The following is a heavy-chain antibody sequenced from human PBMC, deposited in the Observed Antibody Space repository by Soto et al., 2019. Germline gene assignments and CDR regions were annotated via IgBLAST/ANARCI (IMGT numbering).Heavy chain of an antibody. Sequence: PSETLSLTCTVSSDSISNYYCSWFRQPPGKGLEWIGGYSGFTDYNPSLESRATISVDHSKNQFSLTLRSVTAADTAVYYCARDYGDYSFFFDYWGQGALVTVSS. CDR3: ARDYGDYSFFFDY. CDR1: SDSISNYY. CDR2: YSGFT. J-gene: IGHJ4*02. D-gene: IGHD4-17*01. V-gene: IGHV4-59*01.